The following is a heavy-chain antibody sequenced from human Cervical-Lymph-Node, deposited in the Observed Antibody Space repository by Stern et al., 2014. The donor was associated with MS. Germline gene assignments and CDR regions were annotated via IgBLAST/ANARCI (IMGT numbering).Heavy chain of an antibody. V-gene: IGHV1-69*11. CDR1: GGTFSTHA. Sequence: QMQLVQSGAEVKKPGSSVKVSCKSSGGTFSTHAISWVRQAPGQGLERLGRIIPIPDTTDYAQRFQGRLTIDADESTDTAYMELRSLTPDDTAVYHCAREKSDCSGGSCFSSLDYWGQGTLVTVSS. D-gene: IGHD2-15*01. CDR2: IIPIPDTT. CDR3: AREKSDCSGGSCFSSLDY. J-gene: IGHJ4*02.